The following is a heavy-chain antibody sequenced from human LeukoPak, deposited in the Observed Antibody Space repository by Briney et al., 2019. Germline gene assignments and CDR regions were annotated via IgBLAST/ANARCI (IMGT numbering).Heavy chain of an antibody. J-gene: IGHJ4*02. Sequence: SETLSLTCTVSGGSIGSYYWTWIRQPPGKGLEWIAYIHYSGSTSSNPSLKSRVTVSVDTSNNQFSLKLTSVTAADTAVYYCARDDILTGYYGNFDFWGKGTLVTVSS. D-gene: IGHD3-9*01. CDR2: IHYSGST. V-gene: IGHV4-59*01. CDR1: GGSIGSYY. CDR3: ARDDILTGYYGNFDF.